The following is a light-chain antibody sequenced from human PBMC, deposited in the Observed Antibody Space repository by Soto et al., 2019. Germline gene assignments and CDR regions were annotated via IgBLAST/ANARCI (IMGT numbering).Light chain of an antibody. J-gene: IGLJ1*01. Sequence: QSVLTQPPSASGTPGQRVTISCSGSSSNIGSNTVNWYQQLPGTAPKLLIYGNSNRPSGVPDRFSGSKSGTSASLAITGLQAEDEADYYCQSYDSSLSDYVFGTGTKLTVL. V-gene: IGLV1-40*01. CDR3: QSYDSSLSDYV. CDR2: GNS. CDR1: SSNIGSNT.